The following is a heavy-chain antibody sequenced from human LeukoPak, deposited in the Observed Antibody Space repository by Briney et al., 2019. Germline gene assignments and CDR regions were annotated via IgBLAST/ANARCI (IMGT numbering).Heavy chain of an antibody. D-gene: IGHD3-10*01. Sequence: GGSLRLSCAASGFTFSSYAMSWVRQAPGKGLEWVSAISGSGGSTYYADSVKSRFTISRGNSKNTLYLQMNSLRAEDTAVYYCAKDVRPRSKILGELGYWGQGTLVTVSS. J-gene: IGHJ4*02. CDR3: AKDVRPRSKILGELGY. CDR1: GFTFSSYA. CDR2: ISGSGGST. V-gene: IGHV3-23*01.